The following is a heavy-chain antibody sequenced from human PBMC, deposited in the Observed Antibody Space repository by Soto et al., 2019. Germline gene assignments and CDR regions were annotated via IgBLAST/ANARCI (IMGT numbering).Heavy chain of an antibody. Sequence: QVQLQESGPGLVKPSQNLSLTCAVSGGSISSGDSYWSWIRQPPGKSLEWIGYIVYSESTYYNPSLKSRVTISVNTSKNQFSLKLSAVTAADTAVYYCARYCSGGSCYPFDYWGQGTLVTVSS. CDR2: IVYSEST. V-gene: IGHV4-30-4*01. CDR1: GGSISSGDSY. J-gene: IGHJ4*02. CDR3: ARYCSGGSCYPFDY. D-gene: IGHD2-15*01.